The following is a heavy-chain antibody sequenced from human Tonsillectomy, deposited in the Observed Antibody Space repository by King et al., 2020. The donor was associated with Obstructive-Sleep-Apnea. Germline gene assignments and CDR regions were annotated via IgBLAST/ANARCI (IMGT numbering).Heavy chain of an antibody. CDR1: GYTFSNYG. CDR2: ISAYNGNT. D-gene: IGHD3-10*01. Sequence: QLVQSGAEVKKPGASVKVSCKASGYTFSNYGISWVRQAPGQGLEWMGWISAYNGNTNYAQKLQGRVTITTDTSTSTAYMELRSLRSDDTAVYYCARDQEYYGPGSYSYLDLWGQGTLVTVSS. J-gene: IGHJ5*02. CDR3: ARDQEYYGPGSYSYLDL. V-gene: IGHV1-18*01.